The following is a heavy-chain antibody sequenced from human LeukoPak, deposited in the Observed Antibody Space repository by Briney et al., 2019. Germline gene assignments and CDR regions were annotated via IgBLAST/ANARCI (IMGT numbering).Heavy chain of an antibody. CDR1: GFTVSSNY. J-gene: IGHJ4*02. CDR3: ATSGRDGYNLDY. Sequence: PGGSLRLSRAASGFTVSSNYMSWVRQAPGKGLEWVSVIYSGGSTYYADSVKGRFTISRDNSKNTLYLQMSSLRAEDTAVYYCATSGRDGYNLDYWGQGTLVTVSS. CDR2: IYSGGST. V-gene: IGHV3-53*01. D-gene: IGHD5-24*01.